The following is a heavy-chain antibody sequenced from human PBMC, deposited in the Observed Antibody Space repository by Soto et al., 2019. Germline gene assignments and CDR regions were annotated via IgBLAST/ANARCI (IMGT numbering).Heavy chain of an antibody. CDR2: IYYSGST. CDR3: ARVPADYGENWFDP. D-gene: IGHD4-17*01. Sequence: SETLSLTCTVSGGSISSYYWSWIRQPPGKGLEWIGHIYYSGSTNYNPSLKSRVTISVDTSKNQFSLKLSSVTAADTAVYYCARVPADYGENWFDPWGQGTLVTVSS. V-gene: IGHV4-59*01. CDR1: GGSISSYY. J-gene: IGHJ5*02.